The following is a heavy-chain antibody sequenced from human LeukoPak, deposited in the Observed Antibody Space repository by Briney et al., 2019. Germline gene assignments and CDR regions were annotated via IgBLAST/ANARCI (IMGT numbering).Heavy chain of an antibody. V-gene: IGHV1-46*01. CDR1: GYTFTSYY. J-gene: IGHJ6*03. CDR3: ARGLVDYYYYYMDV. CDR2: INPSGGST. D-gene: IGHD6-6*01. Sequence: GASVRVSCKASGYTFTSYYMHWVRQAPGQGLEWMGIINPSGGSTSYAQKFQGRVTITRNTSISTAYMELSSLRSEDTAVYYCARGLVDYYYYYMDVWGKGTTVTVSS.